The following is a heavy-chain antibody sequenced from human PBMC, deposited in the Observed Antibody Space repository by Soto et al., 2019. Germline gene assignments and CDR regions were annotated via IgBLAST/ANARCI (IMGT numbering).Heavy chain of an antibody. D-gene: IGHD2-2*02. V-gene: IGHV3-33*01. CDR3: AREYCSSTSCYTRYYYYGMDV. Sequence: GRSLRLSCAASGFTFSSYGMHWVRQAPGKGLEWVAVIWYDGSNKYYADSVKGRFTISRDNSKNTLYLQMNSLRAEDTAVYYCAREYCSSTSCYTRYYYYGMDVWGQGTTVTVSS. CDR1: GFTFSSYG. CDR2: IWYDGSNK. J-gene: IGHJ6*02.